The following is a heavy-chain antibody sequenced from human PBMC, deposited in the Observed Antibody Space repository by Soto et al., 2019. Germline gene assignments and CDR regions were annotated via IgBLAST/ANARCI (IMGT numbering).Heavy chain of an antibody. CDR2: ISWNSGSI. V-gene: IGHV3-9*01. Sequence: EVQLVESGGGLVQPGRSLRLSCAASGFTFDDYAMHWVRQAPGKGLGWVSGISWNSGSIGYADSVKGRITISRDNAKNSLYLQMNSLRAEDTALYYCAKEAMVFGSYIDYWGQGTLVTVAS. D-gene: IGHD5-18*01. CDR1: GFTFDDYA. J-gene: IGHJ4*02. CDR3: AKEAMVFGSYIDY.